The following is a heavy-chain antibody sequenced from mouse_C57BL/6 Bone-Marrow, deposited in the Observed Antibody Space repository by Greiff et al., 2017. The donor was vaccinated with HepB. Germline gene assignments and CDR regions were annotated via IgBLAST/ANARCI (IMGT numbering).Heavy chain of an antibody. J-gene: IGHJ2*01. CDR3: ASLYYDDARADY. V-gene: IGHV1-4*01. D-gene: IGHD2-4*01. CDR1: GYTFTSYT. Sequence: VQLQESGAELARPGASVKMSCKASGYTFTSYTMHWVKQRPGQGLEWIGYINPSSGYTKYNQKFKDKATLTADKSSSTAYMQLSSLTSEDSAVYYCASLYYDDARADYWGQGTTLTVSS. CDR2: INPSSGYT.